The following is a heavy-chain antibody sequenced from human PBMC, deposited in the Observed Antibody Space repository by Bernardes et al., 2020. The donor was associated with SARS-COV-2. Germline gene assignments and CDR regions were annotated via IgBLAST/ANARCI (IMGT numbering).Heavy chain of an antibody. CDR1: GYTLTELS. V-gene: IGHV1-24*01. Sequence: VSVKVSCKVSGYTLTELSMHWVRQAPGKGLEWMGGFDPEDGYTICAQKFQGRVTMTEDTATDTAYMELSSLRSEDTAVYYCATQPPYSGSYYWWFDPWGQGTLVTVSS. J-gene: IGHJ5*02. CDR3: ATQPPYSGSYYWWFDP. CDR2: FDPEDGYT. D-gene: IGHD1-26*01.